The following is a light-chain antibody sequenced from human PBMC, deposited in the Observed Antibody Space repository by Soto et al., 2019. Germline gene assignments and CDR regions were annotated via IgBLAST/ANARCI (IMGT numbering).Light chain of an antibody. J-gene: IGKJ1*01. Sequence: EIVLTQSPGTLSLSPGERATLSCRASQSVSSSYLAWYQQKPGQAPRLLIYGASSRATGIPGRFSGSGSGTDFTLTISRLEPEGFAVYYCQQYGSSPWTFGQGTKVEIK. CDR2: GAS. V-gene: IGKV3-20*01. CDR1: QSVSSSY. CDR3: QQYGSSPWT.